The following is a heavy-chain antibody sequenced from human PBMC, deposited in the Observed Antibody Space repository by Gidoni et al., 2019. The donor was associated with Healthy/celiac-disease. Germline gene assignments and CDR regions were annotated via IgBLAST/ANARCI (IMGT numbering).Heavy chain of an antibody. CDR3: ATYYDSSGYYAY. D-gene: IGHD3-22*01. J-gene: IGHJ4*02. V-gene: IGHV4-59*01. CDR2: IYYSGST. CDR1: GGSISSYY. Sequence: QVQLQESGPGLVKPSETLSLTCTVSGGSISSYYWSWIRQPPGKGLEWIGYIYYSGSTNYNPSLKSRVTISVDTSKNQFSLKLSSVTAADTAVYYCATYYDSSGYYAYWGQGTLVTVSS.